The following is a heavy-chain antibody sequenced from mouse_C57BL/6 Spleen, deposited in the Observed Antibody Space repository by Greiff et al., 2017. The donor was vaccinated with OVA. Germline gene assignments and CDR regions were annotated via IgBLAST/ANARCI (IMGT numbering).Heavy chain of an antibody. V-gene: IGHV1-64*01. CDR3: ARGHYYSNYGYAMDY. CDR1: GYTFTSYW. CDR2: IHPNSGST. J-gene: IGHJ4*01. D-gene: IGHD2-5*01. Sequence: QVQLQQPGAELVKPGASVKLSCKASGYTFTSYWMHWVKQRPGQGLEWIGMIHPNSGSTNYNEKFKSKATLTVDKSSSTAYMQLSSLTSEDSAVYYCARGHYYSNYGYAMDYWGQGTSVTVSS.